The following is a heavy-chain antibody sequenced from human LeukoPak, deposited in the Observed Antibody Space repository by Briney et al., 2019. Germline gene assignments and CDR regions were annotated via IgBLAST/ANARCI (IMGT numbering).Heavy chain of an antibody. CDR3: ARPTARGYSGNFDY. J-gene: IGHJ4*02. D-gene: IGHD5-12*01. V-gene: IGHV1-2*02. CDR2: INPNSGGT. CDR1: GYTFTGYY. Sequence: ASVKVSCKASGYTFTGYYMHWVRQATGQGLEWMGCINPNSGGTNYAQKFQGRVTMTRDTSISTAYMELSRLRSDDTAVYYCARPTARGYSGNFDYWGQGTLVTVSS.